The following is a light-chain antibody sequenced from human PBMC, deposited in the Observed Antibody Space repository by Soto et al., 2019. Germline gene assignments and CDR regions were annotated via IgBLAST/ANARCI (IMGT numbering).Light chain of an antibody. CDR2: DVS. CDR3: RSYTSSSTYV. J-gene: IGLJ1*01. V-gene: IGLV2-14*03. CDR1: SSDVGGYNY. Sequence: QSALTQPASVSGSPGQSITISCTGTSSDVGGYNYVSWYQQHPGKAPKLMIYDVSNRPSGVSNRFSGSKSGNTASLTISGLQAEDEADYYCRSYTSSSTYVFGTGTKVTVL.